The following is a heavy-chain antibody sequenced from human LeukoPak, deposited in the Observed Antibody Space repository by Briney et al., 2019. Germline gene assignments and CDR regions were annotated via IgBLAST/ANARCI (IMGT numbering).Heavy chain of an antibody. Sequence: ASVKVSCKASGYTFTGYYMHWVRRAPGQGLEWMGRINPNSGGTNYAQKFQGGVTMTRDTSISTAYMELSRLRSDDTAVYYCARHSKDDYVWGSYRYSFDYWGQGSLVTVSS. CDR1: GYTFTGYY. V-gene: IGHV1-2*06. D-gene: IGHD3-16*02. J-gene: IGHJ4*02. CDR3: ARHSKDDYVWGSYRYSFDY. CDR2: INPNSGGT.